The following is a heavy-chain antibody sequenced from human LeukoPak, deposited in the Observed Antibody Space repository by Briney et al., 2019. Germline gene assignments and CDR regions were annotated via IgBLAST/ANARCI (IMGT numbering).Heavy chain of an antibody. Sequence: GGSLRLSCAASGFTFSSYWMHWVRQAPGKGLVWVSRINSDGSSTSYADSVKGRFTISRDNSKNTLYLQMNSLRAEDTAVYYCARTTSSIWEAVFDYWGQGTLVTVSS. D-gene: IGHD2/OR15-2a*01. CDR2: INSDGSST. CDR3: ARTTSSIWEAVFDY. V-gene: IGHV3-74*01. CDR1: GFTFSSYW. J-gene: IGHJ4*02.